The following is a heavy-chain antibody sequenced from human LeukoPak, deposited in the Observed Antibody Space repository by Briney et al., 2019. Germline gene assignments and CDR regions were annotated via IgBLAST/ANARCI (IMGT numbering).Heavy chain of an antibody. Sequence: GGSLRLSCAASGFTFDDYGMSWVRQAPGKGLEWVSGINWNGGSTGYADSVKGRFTISRDNAKNSLYLQMNSLRAEDTALYCCARVSYYYDSSGYYYWGQGTLVTVSS. CDR3: ARVSYYYDSSGYYY. CDR2: INWNGGST. J-gene: IGHJ4*02. D-gene: IGHD3-22*01. V-gene: IGHV3-20*04. CDR1: GFTFDDYG.